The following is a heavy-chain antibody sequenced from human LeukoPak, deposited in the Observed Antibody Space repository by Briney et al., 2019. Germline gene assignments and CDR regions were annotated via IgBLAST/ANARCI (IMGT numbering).Heavy chain of an antibody. CDR2: IYYSGST. CDR3: ARHGVSSYYYDSTAFDI. Sequence: SETLSLTCTVSGGSISSYYWSWIRQPPGKGLEWIGYIYYSGSTNHNPSLKSRVTISVDTSKNQFSLKLSSVTAADTAVYYCARHGVSSYYYDSTAFDIWGQGTMLTVSS. J-gene: IGHJ3*02. V-gene: IGHV4-59*08. D-gene: IGHD3-22*01. CDR1: GGSISSYY.